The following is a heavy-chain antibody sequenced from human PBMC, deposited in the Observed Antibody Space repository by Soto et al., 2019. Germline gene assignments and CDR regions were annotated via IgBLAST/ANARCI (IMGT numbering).Heavy chain of an antibody. J-gene: IGHJ6*02. CDR2: ISSSSSTI. CDR1: GFTFSSYS. Sequence: GSLRLSCAASGFTFSSYSMNWVRQAPGKGLEWVSYISSSSSTIYYADSVKGRFTISRDNAKNSLYLQMNSLRDEDTAVYYCARALVPAAIYGMDVWGQGTTVTVSS. V-gene: IGHV3-48*02. CDR3: ARALVPAAIYGMDV. D-gene: IGHD2-2*01.